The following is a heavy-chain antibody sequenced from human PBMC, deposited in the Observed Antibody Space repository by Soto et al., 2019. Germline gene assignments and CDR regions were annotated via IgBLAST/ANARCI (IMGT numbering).Heavy chain of an antibody. Sequence: ASVKVSCKASGYTFTSYGITCVRQAPGQGLEWMGWISAHNGNTDYAQKLQGRVIVTRDTSTSTVYMELSSLRSEDTAVYYCARVYPSDTRYGYVGNNWFDPWGQGTLVTVSS. CDR3: ARVYPSDTRYGYVGNNWFDP. CDR1: GYTFTSYG. V-gene: IGHV1-18*01. CDR2: ISAHNGNT. J-gene: IGHJ5*02. D-gene: IGHD5-18*01.